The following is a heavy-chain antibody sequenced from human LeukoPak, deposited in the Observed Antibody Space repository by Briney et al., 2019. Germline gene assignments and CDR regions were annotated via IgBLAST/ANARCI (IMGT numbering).Heavy chain of an antibody. CDR2: ISGSGVNT. Sequence: PGGSLRLSCAASGFTFSSYAMKWVRQAPGKGLEWASDISGSGVNTYYADSVKGRFTISRDNSKNTVYLQMQSLRAEDTALYYCATETVDSPDYWGQGTLVTVSS. D-gene: IGHD3-22*01. CDR3: ATETVDSPDY. CDR1: GFTFSSYA. V-gene: IGHV3-23*01. J-gene: IGHJ4*02.